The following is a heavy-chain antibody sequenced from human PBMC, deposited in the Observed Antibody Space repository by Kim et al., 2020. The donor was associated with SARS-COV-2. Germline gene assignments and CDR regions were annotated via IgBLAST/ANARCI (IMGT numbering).Heavy chain of an antibody. CDR2: IIPIFGIA. Sequence: SVKVSCKASGGTFSSYAISWVRQAPGQGLEWMGRIIPIFGIANYAQKFQGRVTITADKSTSTAYMELSSLRSEDTAVYYCARGYCSGGSCYPFRFIVDVWGKGTTVTVSS. CDR1: GGTFSSYA. J-gene: IGHJ6*04. V-gene: IGHV1-69*04. CDR3: ARGYCSGGSCYPFRFIVDV. D-gene: IGHD2-15*01.